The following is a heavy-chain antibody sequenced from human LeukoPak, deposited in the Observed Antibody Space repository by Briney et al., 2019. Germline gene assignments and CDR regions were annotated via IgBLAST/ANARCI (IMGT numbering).Heavy chain of an antibody. D-gene: IGHD1-1*01. V-gene: IGHV3-23*01. CDR3: ARSGPTTRRGLWDSPPGAPRGLWDSPPGAPNAQQNNWFDP. CDR2: ISGSGGST. J-gene: IGHJ5*02. Sequence: PGGSLRLSCAASGFTFSNYAMNWVRQAPGKGLEWVSVISGSGGSTYYADSVKGRFTISRDNSKNTLYLQMNSLRAEDMAVYYCARSGPTTRRGLWDSPPGAPRGLWDSPPGAPNAQQNNWFDPWGQGTLVTVSS. CDR1: GFTFSNYA.